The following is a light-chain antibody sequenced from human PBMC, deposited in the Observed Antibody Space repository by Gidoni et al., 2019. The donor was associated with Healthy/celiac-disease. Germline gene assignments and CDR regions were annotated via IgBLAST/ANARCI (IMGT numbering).Light chain of an antibody. V-gene: IGLV1-40*01. CDR1: SPNIGAGYD. Sequence: QSVLTPPPSVSGAPGQRLTISRTGSSPNIGAGYDVHWYQQLPGTAPKPLIYGNSNRPSGVPDRFSGSKAGTSASLAITGLQAEDEADYYCQSYDSSLSGWVFGGGTKLTVL. CDR2: GNS. CDR3: QSYDSSLSGWV. J-gene: IGLJ3*02.